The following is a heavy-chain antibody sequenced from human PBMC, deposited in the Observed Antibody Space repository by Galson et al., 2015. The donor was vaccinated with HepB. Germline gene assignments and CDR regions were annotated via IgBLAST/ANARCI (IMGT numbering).Heavy chain of an antibody. D-gene: IGHD3-22*01. CDR3: AKDQRDGYDSSGYYAYFDY. V-gene: IGHV3-30*02. Sequence: SLRLSCAASGFTFSSYGMHWVRQAPGKGLEWVAFIRYDGSNKYYADSVKGRFTISRDNSKNTLYLQMNSLRAEDTAVYYCAKDQRDGYDSSGYYAYFDYWGQGTLVTVSS. CDR2: IRYDGSNK. CDR1: GFTFSSYG. J-gene: IGHJ4*02.